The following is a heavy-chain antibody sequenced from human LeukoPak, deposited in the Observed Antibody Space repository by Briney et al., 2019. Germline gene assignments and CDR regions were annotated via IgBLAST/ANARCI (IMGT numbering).Heavy chain of an antibody. CDR3: ARGPYSYDSSGAFDI. CDR2: ISSSGST. D-gene: IGHD3-22*01. V-gene: IGHV4-61*02. CDR1: GDSISSGDYY. Sequence: SQTLSLTCTVSGDSISSGDYYWSWIRQPAGKGLEWIGRISSSGSTNYNPSLRSRVTISVDTSKNQFSLKLSSVTAADTAVYFCARGPYSYDSSGAFDIWGQGTMVTVSS. J-gene: IGHJ3*02.